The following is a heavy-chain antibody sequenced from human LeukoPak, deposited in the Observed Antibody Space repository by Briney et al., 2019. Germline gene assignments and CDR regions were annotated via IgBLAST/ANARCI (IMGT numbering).Heavy chain of an antibody. V-gene: IGHV3-15*01. D-gene: IGHD6-13*01. CDR2: IKSKAGGGTP. CDR1: GFTFIDAW. CDR3: VIIRDSSSWAFDY. Sequence: GGSLRLSCAASGFTFIDAWMSWVRQAPGKGLEWVGRIKSKAGGGTPDYAAPVKGRFTISRDDSQNTLYVQMDSLTTDDTAVYYCVIIRDSSSWAFDYWGQGTLVTVSS. J-gene: IGHJ4*02.